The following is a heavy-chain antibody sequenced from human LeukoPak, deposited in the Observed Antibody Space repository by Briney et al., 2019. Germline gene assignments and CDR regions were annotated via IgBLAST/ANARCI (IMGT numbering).Heavy chain of an antibody. CDR1: GGSISSSNW. D-gene: IGHD3-9*01. J-gene: IGHJ5*02. CDR3: ARARVYDILTGYRNWFDP. V-gene: IGHV4-4*02. CDR2: IYHSGST. Sequence: PSETLSLTCAVSGGSISSSNWWSWVRQPPGKGLEWIGEIYHSGSTNYNPSLKSRVTISVDKSKNQFSLKLSSVTAADTAVYYCARARVYDILTGYRNWFDPWAREPWSPSPQ.